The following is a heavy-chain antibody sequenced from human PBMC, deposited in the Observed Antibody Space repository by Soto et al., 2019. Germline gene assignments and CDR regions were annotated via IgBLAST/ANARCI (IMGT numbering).Heavy chain of an antibody. V-gene: IGHV4-59*01. J-gene: IGHJ5*02. Sequence: SETLSLTCTVSGGSISSYCWSWIRQPPGKGMEWIGYIYYNGNTNYNHSLKSRVTISVDTSKNQFSLKLSSMTAADTAVYYCARDMHPGFTHYFDPWGQGTMVTVSS. CDR3: ARDMHPGFTHYFDP. CDR2: IYYNGNT. D-gene: IGHD1-26*01. CDR1: GGSISSYC.